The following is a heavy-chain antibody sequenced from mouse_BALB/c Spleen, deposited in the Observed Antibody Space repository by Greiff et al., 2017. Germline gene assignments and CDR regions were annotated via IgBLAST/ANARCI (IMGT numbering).Heavy chain of an antibody. V-gene: IGHV14-3*02. CDR1: GFNIKDTY. CDR2: IDPANGNT. CDR3: ARGPAYYGNYYYAMDY. Sequence: EVQLQQSGAELVKPGASVKLSCTASGFNIKDTYMHWVKQRPEQGLEWIGRIDPANGNTKYDPKFQGKATITADTSSNTAYLQLSSLTSEDTAVYYCARGPAYYGNYYYAMDYWGQGTSVTVSS. D-gene: IGHD2-10*01. J-gene: IGHJ4*01.